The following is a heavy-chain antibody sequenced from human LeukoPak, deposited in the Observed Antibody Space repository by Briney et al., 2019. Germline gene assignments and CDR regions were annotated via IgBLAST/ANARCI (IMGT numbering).Heavy chain of an antibody. Sequence: GGSLRLSCAASGLTFSDYSMTWVRQAPGKGLFWVSGISAGGGSTYYADSVKGRFTISRDNSRNTLYLQMNSLRAEDTAIYYCAKDAAGPEYWGQGTLVTVSS. CDR1: GLTFSDYS. CDR3: AKDAAGPEY. CDR2: ISAGGGST. D-gene: IGHD6-13*01. V-gene: IGHV3-23*01. J-gene: IGHJ4*02.